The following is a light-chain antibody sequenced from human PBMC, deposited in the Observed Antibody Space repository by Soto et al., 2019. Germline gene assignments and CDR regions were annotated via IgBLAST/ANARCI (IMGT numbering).Light chain of an antibody. Sequence: DIQMTQSPSTLSASVGDRVTITCRASQSISGWLAWYQQKPGKAPKALIYDAFRLASGVPSRFSGSGSGTEFALTISSLQPDDFATYYCQQYDSYSYTFGQGTKLEIK. CDR2: DAF. CDR3: QQYDSYSYT. J-gene: IGKJ2*01. V-gene: IGKV1-5*01. CDR1: QSISGW.